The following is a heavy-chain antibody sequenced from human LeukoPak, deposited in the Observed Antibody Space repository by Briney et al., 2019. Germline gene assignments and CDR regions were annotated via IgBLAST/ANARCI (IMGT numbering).Heavy chain of an antibody. V-gene: IGHV3-23*01. D-gene: IGHD3-3*01. CDR1: GFTFSSYA. CDR3: TTDHRTIYGVVFPDY. J-gene: IGHJ4*02. CDR2: ISGSGGST. Sequence: GGSLRLSCAASGFTFSSYAMSWVRQAPGKGLEWVSAISGSGGSTYYADSVKGRFTISRDNSKNTLFLQMNSLNAEDTGVYYCTTDHRTIYGVVFPDYWGQGTLVTVSS.